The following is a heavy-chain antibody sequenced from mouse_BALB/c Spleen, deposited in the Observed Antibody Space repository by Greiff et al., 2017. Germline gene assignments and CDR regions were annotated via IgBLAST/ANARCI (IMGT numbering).Heavy chain of an antibody. J-gene: IGHJ4*01. CDR3: ARLGNSHAMDY. CDR2: ISSGSSTI. Sequence: DVKLVESGGGLVQPGGSRKLSCAASGFTFSSFGMHWVRQAPEKGLEWVAYISSGSSTIYYADTVKGRFTISRDNPKNTLFLQMTSLRSEDTAMYYCARLGNSHAMDYWGQGTSVTVSS. CDR1: GFTFSSFG. D-gene: IGHD2-1*01. V-gene: IGHV5-17*02.